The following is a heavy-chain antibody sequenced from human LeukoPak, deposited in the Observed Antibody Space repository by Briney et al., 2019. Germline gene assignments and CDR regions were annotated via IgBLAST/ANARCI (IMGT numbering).Heavy chain of an antibody. CDR1: GITLSNYG. CDR3: AKRGVVIRVFLVGFHKEASYFDS. V-gene: IGHV3-23*01. CDR2: ISGSGGNT. J-gene: IGHJ4*02. D-gene: IGHD3-10*01. Sequence: GSLRLSCAVSGITLSNYGMSWVRQVPGKGLEWVSGISGSGGNTYYADSVKGRFTISRDNSKNTLYLQMNRLRAEDTAVYFCAKRGVVIRVFLVGFHKEASYFDSWGQGALVTVSS.